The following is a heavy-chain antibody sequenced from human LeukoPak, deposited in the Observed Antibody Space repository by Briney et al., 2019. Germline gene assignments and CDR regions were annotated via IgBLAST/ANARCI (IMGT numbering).Heavy chain of an antibody. J-gene: IGHJ4*02. CDR3: AKELDTMFFDY. Sequence: PGGSLRLSCATSGFNFDRYTIHWVRQAPGKDLEWVSLAGWAGGTTYYSDSVRGRFTISRDSGKNSVYLQMNSLTTDDTAFYFCAKELDTMFFDYWGQGALVTVSS. CDR1: GFNFDRYT. CDR2: AGWAGGTT. V-gene: IGHV3-43*01. D-gene: IGHD5-18*01.